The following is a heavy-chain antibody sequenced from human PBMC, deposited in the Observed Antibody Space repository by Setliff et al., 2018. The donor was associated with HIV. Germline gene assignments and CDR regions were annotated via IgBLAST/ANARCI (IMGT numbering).Heavy chain of an antibody. CDR2: ITPRDGRT. V-gene: IGHV1-46*01. D-gene: IGHD3-22*01. CDR3: ARGFDRDSSGYRLFFDY. J-gene: IGHJ4*02. CDR1: GYAFTSDH. Sequence: ASVKVSCKASGYAFTSDHMHWVRQAPGQGLEWMGMITPRDGRTNYEQKFQGRVTMTRDTSTTTVYMELSSLRSEDTAVYSCARGFDRDSSGYRLFFDYWGQGALVTVSS.